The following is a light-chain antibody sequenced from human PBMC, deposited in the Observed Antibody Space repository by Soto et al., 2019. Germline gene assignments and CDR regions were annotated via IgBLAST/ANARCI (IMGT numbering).Light chain of an antibody. CDR2: GAF. V-gene: IGKV3D-15*01. Sequence: DIVLTQSPGTLSVSPGERATLSCRASQSVSSNLAWYQQKPGQPPRLLIYGAFNRAAGIPARFSGSGSGTDFTLTISSLEPEDSAVYYCQQRNIWPPVTFGQGTRLEIK. CDR1: QSVSSN. CDR3: QQRNIWPPVT. J-gene: IGKJ5*01.